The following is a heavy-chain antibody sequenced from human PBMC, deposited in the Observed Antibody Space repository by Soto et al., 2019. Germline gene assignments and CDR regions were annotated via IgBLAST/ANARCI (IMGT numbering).Heavy chain of an antibody. J-gene: IGHJ2*01. CDR3: AKDLRLVNWYFDL. Sequence: QVQLVESGGGVVQPGRSLRLSCAASGFTFSSYVMHWVRQAPGKGLEWVAVISYDGSNKYYADSVKGRFTISRDNSTNTLYLQMNSLRASDTAVYYCAKDLRLVNWYFDLWGRGTLVTVAS. CDR1: GFTFSSYV. V-gene: IGHV3-30*18. CDR2: ISYDGSNK. D-gene: IGHD3-22*01.